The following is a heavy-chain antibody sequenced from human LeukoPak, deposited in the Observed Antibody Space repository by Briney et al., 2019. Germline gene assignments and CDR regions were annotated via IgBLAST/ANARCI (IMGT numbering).Heavy chain of an antibody. V-gene: IGHV3-30*18. CDR2: ISYDGSNQ. CDR3: AKEIYGDSGAFIDY. Sequence: GRSLRLPCAASGFTFSSYGMHWVRQAPGKGLEWVAVISYDGSNQDYADSVKGRFTISRDNSKSTLYLQMNSLRAEDTAVYYCAKEIYGDSGAFIDYWGQGTLVTVSS. J-gene: IGHJ4*02. CDR1: GFTFSSYG. D-gene: IGHD4-17*01.